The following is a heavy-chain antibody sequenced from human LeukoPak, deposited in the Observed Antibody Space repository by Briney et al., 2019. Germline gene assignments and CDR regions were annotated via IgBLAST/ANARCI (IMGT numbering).Heavy chain of an antibody. CDR3: ARGPGTYTGSYYGLN. D-gene: IGHD1-26*01. J-gene: IGHJ4*02. Sequence: GSVKVSCKASGYTFSNYAITWVRQAPGQGLEWMGWISGDNGQTKYAQNFQDRVTMTTDTPTSTAYLELKSLRSDDTAVYYCARGPGTYTGSYYGLNWGQGTLVTV. CDR2: ISGDNGQT. V-gene: IGHV1-18*01. CDR1: GYTFSNYA.